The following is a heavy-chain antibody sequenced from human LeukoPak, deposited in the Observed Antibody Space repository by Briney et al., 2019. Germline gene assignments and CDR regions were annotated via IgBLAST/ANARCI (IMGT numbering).Heavy chain of an antibody. Sequence: PGGSLRLSCAASGFTFSSYAMSWVRQAPGKGLEWVSALSGSGGSTYYADSVKGRFTISRDNSKNTLYLQMNSLRAEDTAVYYCAKDIYDSSGYLLFDYWGQGTLVTVSS. CDR2: LSGSGGST. V-gene: IGHV3-23*01. J-gene: IGHJ4*02. CDR3: AKDIYDSSGYLLFDY. CDR1: GFTFSSYA. D-gene: IGHD3-22*01.